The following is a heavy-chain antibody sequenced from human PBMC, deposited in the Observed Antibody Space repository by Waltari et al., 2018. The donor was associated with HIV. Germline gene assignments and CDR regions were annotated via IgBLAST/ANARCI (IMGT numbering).Heavy chain of an antibody. CDR2: ISVSGLTS. J-gene: IGHJ5*02. D-gene: IGHD1-26*01. Sequence: VQLVESEGGLVQRVGCRGISCAAYGFTFSTYAMNWVRQVPGKGLGWVSIISVSGLTSYYAQSVSGRFTIYRDNVKNTLYLEMNSLRVDDTAIYYCASAFYFEPPPVTWGRVTLVTVSS. CDR1: GFTFSTYA. CDR3: ASAFYFEPPPVT. V-gene: IGHV3-23*04.